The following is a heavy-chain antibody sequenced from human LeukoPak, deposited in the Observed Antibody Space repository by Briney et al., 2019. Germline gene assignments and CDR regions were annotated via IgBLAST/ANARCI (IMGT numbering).Heavy chain of an antibody. J-gene: IGHJ2*01. CDR2: INPDGTVT. D-gene: IGHD6-19*01. CDR3: VRDSPSGFFDL. CDR1: GFTFINYW. Sequence: PGGSLRLSCAASGFTFINYWMHWVRQAPEKGPVWVSPINPDGTVTTYADSEKGRFTISRDNAKNTLYLQMNSLRAEDTAVYYCVRDSPSGFFDLWGRGTLVTVSS. V-gene: IGHV3-74*01.